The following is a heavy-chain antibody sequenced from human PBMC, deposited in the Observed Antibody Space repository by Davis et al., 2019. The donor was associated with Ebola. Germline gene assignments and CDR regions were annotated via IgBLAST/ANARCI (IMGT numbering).Heavy chain of an antibody. J-gene: IGHJ4*02. CDR2: IYNSGST. CDR3: ARELVVRGVISN. V-gene: IGHV4-30-4*07. Sequence: SQTLSLTCAVSGGSISSGGYSWSWIRQPPGKGLEWIGYIYNSGSTTYNPSLKSRVTISQDTSKNHFSLKLSSVTAADTAVYYCARELVVRGVISNWGQGTLVTVSS. D-gene: IGHD3-10*01. CDR1: GGSISSGGYS.